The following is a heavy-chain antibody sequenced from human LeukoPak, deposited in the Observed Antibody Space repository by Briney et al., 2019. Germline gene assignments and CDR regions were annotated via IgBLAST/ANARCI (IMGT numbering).Heavy chain of an antibody. J-gene: IGHJ5*02. D-gene: IGHD2-15*01. CDR2: IWYDGGNK. Sequence: PGGSLRLSCAASGFTFSSYGMHWVRQAPGKGLEWVAVIWYDGGNKYYADSVKGRFTIYRDNSKNTLYLQMNSLRAEDTAVYYCARECVVVVAATVSRWFDPWGQGTLVTVSS. V-gene: IGHV3-33*01. CDR3: ARECVVVVAATVSRWFDP. CDR1: GFTFSSYG.